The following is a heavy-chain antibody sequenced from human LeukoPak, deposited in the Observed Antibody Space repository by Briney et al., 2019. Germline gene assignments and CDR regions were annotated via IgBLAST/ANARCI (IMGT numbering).Heavy chain of an antibody. CDR1: GYSISSGYY. CDR3: ARHSSSGWFDP. J-gene: IGHJ5*02. CDR2: IYHRGNT. D-gene: IGHD6-6*01. V-gene: IGHV4-38-2*02. Sequence: SETLSLTCTVSGYSISSGYYWGWIRQPPGKGLEWIGTIYHRGNTYYSSSLKSRVTISVDTSKNQFSLKLSSVTAADTAVYYCARHSSSGWFDPWGQGTLVTVSS.